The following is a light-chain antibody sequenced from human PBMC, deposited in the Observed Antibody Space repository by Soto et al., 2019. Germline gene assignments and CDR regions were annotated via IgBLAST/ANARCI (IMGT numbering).Light chain of an antibody. CDR1: QSLEHGNGNNY. CDR3: MQPLQTLYT. Sequence: DIVMTQSPLSLPVTPGESASISCRSSQSLEHGNGNNYLDWDLQMPGQSPQLLIYLGSNRDSGVPDRSSGSESGTDFTLKISRVEAADVGVYCYMQPLQTLYTFGKGTKLEIK. J-gene: IGKJ2*01. V-gene: IGKV2-28*01. CDR2: LGS.